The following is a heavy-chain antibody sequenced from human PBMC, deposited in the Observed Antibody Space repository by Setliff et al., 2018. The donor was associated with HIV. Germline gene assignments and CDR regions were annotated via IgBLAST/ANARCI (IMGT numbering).Heavy chain of an antibody. J-gene: IGHJ4*02. Sequence: PSETLSLTCTVSGGSISSHYWSWIRQTPGKGLQWIGLIYYTGIPTYNPSLEGRITMSVDRSKNQFSLKLSSVTAADTAVYYCARHRKDDYFLTAYFDSLGQGALVTVSS. D-gene: IGHD4-17*01. CDR2: IYYTGIP. CDR1: GGSISSHY. CDR3: ARHRKDDYFLTAYFDS. V-gene: IGHV4-59*08.